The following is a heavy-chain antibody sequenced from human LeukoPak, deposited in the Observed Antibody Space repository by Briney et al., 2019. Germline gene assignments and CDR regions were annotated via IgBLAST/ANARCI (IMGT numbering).Heavy chain of an antibody. CDR1: GHTFIGKY. CDR3: ARGGGYSNGYVDY. CDR2: INPNSGGT. J-gene: IGHJ4*02. V-gene: IGHV1-2*02. Sequence: GASVTVSCKASGHTFIGKYMHWVRQAPGQGLGWMGWINPNSGGTNYAQKFQGSVTMTRDTSISTAYMELSRLTSDDTAVYYCARGGGYSNGYVDYWGQGTLVTVSS. D-gene: IGHD5-18*01.